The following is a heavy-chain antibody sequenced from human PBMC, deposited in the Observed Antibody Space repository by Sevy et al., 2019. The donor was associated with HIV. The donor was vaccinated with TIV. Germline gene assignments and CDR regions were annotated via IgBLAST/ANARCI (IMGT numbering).Heavy chain of an antibody. Sequence: ASVKDSCKASGYTFTAYYIHWVRQAPGQGLEWMGRISPMNGDTNYAQKFQGRVTMTRDTSIGAVYLDLARLRSDDTAMYYCARAYCSGGTCYEGAYWGQGTLVTVSS. CDR1: GYTFTAYY. CDR3: ARAYCSGGTCYEGAY. V-gene: IGHV1-2*06. J-gene: IGHJ4*02. CDR2: ISPMNGDT. D-gene: IGHD2-15*01.